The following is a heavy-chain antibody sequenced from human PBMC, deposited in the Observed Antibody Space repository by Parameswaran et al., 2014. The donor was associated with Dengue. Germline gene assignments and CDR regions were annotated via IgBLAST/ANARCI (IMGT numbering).Heavy chain of an antibody. Sequence: VRQAPGKGLEWVGFIRSKAYGGTTEYAASVKGRFTISRDDSKSIAYLQMNSLKTEDTAVYYCTKTPGSGWYLPSDYWGQGTLVTVSS. D-gene: IGHD6-19*01. J-gene: IGHJ4*02. CDR3: TKTPGSGWYLPSDY. CDR2: IRSKAYGGTT. V-gene: IGHV3-49*02.